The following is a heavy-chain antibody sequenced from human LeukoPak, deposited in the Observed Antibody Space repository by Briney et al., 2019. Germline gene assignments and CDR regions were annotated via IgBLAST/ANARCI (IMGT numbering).Heavy chain of an antibody. CDR2: IYPGDSDI. J-gene: IGHJ4*02. Sequence: GESLKLSCQGSGYRFSNYWIVCVRQISGKGLEWMGIIYPGDSDIKYSPSFQGQVTVSADKSTSPAYLQWSSLKASDTAKYYCARLREPGFHFDYWGQGTLVTVSS. D-gene: IGHD1-14*01. CDR3: ARLREPGFHFDY. CDR1: GYRFSNYW. V-gene: IGHV5-51*01.